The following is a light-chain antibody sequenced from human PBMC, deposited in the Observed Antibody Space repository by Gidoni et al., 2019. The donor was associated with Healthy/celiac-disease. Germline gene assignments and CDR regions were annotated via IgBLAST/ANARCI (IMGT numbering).Light chain of an antibody. Sequence: IQLTQSPSSLSASVGDRVTITCRASQGIRSYLAWYQQKSGKDPKLLIYAASTLQSGVPSRFSGSGSGTDFTLTISSLQPEDFATYYCQQLNSYPYTFGQGTKLEIK. CDR2: AAS. CDR3: QQLNSYPYT. CDR1: QGIRSY. V-gene: IGKV1-9*01. J-gene: IGKJ2*01.